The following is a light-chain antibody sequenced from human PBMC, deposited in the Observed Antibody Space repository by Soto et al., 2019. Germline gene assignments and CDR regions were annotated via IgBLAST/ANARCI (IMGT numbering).Light chain of an antibody. CDR3: QHSYCTPPMYT. V-gene: IGKV1-39*01. Sequence: DIQMTQSPSSLSASVGDRVTITCRASQSISSYLNWYQQKPGKAPKLLNYAASSLQSGVPSRFSGSGSGTDSTLTISSLQPEDFAPYYYQHSYCTPPMYTFGHGTKLEIK. CDR2: AAS. J-gene: IGKJ2*01. CDR1: QSISSY.